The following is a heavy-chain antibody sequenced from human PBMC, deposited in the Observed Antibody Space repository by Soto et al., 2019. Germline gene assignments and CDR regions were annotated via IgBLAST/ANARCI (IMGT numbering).Heavy chain of an antibody. J-gene: IGHJ6*02. Sequence: QVQLVQSGAEVKKPGSSVKVSCKVSGGTFSNYAIDWVRLAAGQGLEWMGGIVPIFGTTYYTQKFQGRATIIADDSTTTAYLELSSLRSEDTAIYYCARVEAVAGIYNYHGLDVWGQGTAVTVSS. CDR3: ARVEAVAGIYNYHGLDV. D-gene: IGHD6-19*01. CDR2: IVPIFGTT. V-gene: IGHV1-69*12. CDR1: GGTFSNYA.